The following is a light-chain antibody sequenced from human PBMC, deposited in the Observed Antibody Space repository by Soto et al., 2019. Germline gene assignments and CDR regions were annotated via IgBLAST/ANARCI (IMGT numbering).Light chain of an antibody. CDR1: QSISSY. J-gene: IGKJ2*01. V-gene: IGKV1-39*01. CDR3: QQSYSTPPT. Sequence: DIQMTQSPSSLSASVGDRVTITCRASQSISSYLNWYKQNPGKAPKLLIYAASSLQSGVPSRFSGSGSGTDFTLTISSLQPEDFATYYCQQSYSTPPTFGQGTKLEIK. CDR2: AAS.